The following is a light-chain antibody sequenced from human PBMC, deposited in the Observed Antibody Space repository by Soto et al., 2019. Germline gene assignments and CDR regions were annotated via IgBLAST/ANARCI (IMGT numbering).Light chain of an antibody. J-gene: IGLJ1*01. CDR3: AAWDDSVSGYV. CDR2: RNN. V-gene: IGLV1-47*01. CDR1: SSNIGSNY. Sequence: QSVLTQPPSASGTPGQRVTISWSGSSSNIGSNYVYWYQQLPGTAAKLLIYRNNQRPSGVPDRFSGSKSGTSASLAISGLRTEDEADYYCAAWDDSVSGYVFGTGTKVTVL.